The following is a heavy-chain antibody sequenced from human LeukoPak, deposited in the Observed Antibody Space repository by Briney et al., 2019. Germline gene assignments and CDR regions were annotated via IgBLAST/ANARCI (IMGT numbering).Heavy chain of an antibody. J-gene: IGHJ4*02. Sequence: GGSLRLSCEGSGFTFSNYWMSWVRQAPGKGLEWVSAISGSGGSTYYADSVKGRFTISRDNSKNTLYLQMNSLRAEDTAVYYCAKDHKDFWSGSIDYWGQGTLVTVSS. D-gene: IGHD3-3*01. CDR3: AKDHKDFWSGSIDY. V-gene: IGHV3-23*01. CDR1: GFTFSNYW. CDR2: ISGSGGST.